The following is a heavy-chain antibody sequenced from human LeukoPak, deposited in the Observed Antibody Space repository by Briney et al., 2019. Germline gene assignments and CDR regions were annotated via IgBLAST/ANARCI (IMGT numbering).Heavy chain of an antibody. CDR1: GFTFSSYG. D-gene: IGHD4-17*01. J-gene: IGHJ6*02. CDR2: ISNDGRNK. Sequence: GRSLRLSCAASGFTFSSYGMHWVRQVPGKGLEWVAVISNDGRNKYYADSVKGRFTISRDNSKNTLHLQMNSLRAEDTAVFHCARDWVTTWDYGMDVWGQGTTGTVSS. V-gene: IGHV3-30*19. CDR3: ARDWVTTWDYGMDV.